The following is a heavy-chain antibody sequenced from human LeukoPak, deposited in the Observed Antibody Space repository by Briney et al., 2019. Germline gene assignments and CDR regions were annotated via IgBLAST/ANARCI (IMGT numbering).Heavy chain of an antibody. CDR1: GFTFSSYS. CDR3: AKASGYSEN. J-gene: IGHJ4*02. Sequence: AGGSLRLSCVASGFTFSSYSMNWVRQAPGKGLEWVSAISGSGGSTYYADSVKGRFTISRDNSKNTLYLQMNSLRAEDTAVYYCAKASGYSENWGQGTLVTVSS. D-gene: IGHD5-18*01. V-gene: IGHV3-23*01. CDR2: ISGSGGST.